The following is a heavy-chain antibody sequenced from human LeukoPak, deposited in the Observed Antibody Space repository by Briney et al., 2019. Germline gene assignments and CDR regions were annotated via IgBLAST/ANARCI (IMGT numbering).Heavy chain of an antibody. CDR2: IYYSGNT. Sequence: SETLSLTCTVSGGSISGHYWSWIRQSPGKGLEWLGYIYYSGNTAYNPSLKSRITISVDTSKNQFSLRLNSVIAADTAVYYCARETTALDYWGQGTLVTVSS. V-gene: IGHV4-59*11. CDR1: GGSISGHY. CDR3: ARETTALDY. D-gene: IGHD1-1*01. J-gene: IGHJ4*02.